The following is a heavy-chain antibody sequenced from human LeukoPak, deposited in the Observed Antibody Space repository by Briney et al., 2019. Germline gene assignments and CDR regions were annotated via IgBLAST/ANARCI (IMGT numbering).Heavy chain of an antibody. D-gene: IGHD6-13*01. V-gene: IGHV3-20*04. Sequence: GGSLRLSCAASGFTFDDYGMTWVRQAPGKGLEWVSGINYNGGSRSYEDSVKGRFTISRDNAKNSLYLQMNSLRDEDTALYYCVKGDINSRNWYXAYHFDAWGQGTXVTVSS. CDR1: GFTFDDYG. J-gene: IGHJ4*02. CDR2: INYNGGSR. CDR3: VKGDINSRNWYXAYHFDA.